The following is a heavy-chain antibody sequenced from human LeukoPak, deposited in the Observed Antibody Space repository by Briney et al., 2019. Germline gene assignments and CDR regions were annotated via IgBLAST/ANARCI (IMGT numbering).Heavy chain of an antibody. CDR2: IYSGGSI. J-gene: IGHJ1*01. V-gene: IGHV3-66*01. CDR1: GFTVSGNY. Sequence: GGSLRLSCAASGFTVSGNYMTWVRQAPGKGLEWVSVIYSGGSIYYADSVKGRFTISRDNSNNTLYLQMNSLRVEDTAVYYCARDPDYYYDSEYFHHWGQGTLVTVSS. D-gene: IGHD3-22*01. CDR3: ARDPDYYYDSEYFHH.